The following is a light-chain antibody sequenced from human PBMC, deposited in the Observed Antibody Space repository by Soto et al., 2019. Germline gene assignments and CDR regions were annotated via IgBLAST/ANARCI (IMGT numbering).Light chain of an antibody. CDR2: EAS. J-gene: IGKJ1*01. CDR1: QSISGS. CDR3: QQYNGYWT. V-gene: IGKV1-5*03. Sequence: DIQMTQSPSTLSASVGDRVTITCLASQSISGSLAWYQQKPGKAPKLLNDEASNLKSGVPSRFSGSRSGTEYTLTISSLQPDDSASYYCQQYNGYWTFVQGTRVEIK.